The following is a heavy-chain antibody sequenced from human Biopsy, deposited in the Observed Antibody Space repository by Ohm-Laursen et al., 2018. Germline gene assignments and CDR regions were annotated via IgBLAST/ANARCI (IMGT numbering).Heavy chain of an antibody. J-gene: IGHJ4*02. D-gene: IGHD6-25*01. CDR3: AREAAIIDPRTRAFDY. Sequence: SETLSLTCTVSGGSISSYQWTWIRQPPGKGLEWIGYLHNTGGTNYNPSLKSRVTISVDTSKNQFSLKLRSVTAADTAVYYCAREAAIIDPRTRAFDYWGQGTLVTVSS. V-gene: IGHV4-59*01. CDR1: GGSISSYQ. CDR2: LHNTGGT.